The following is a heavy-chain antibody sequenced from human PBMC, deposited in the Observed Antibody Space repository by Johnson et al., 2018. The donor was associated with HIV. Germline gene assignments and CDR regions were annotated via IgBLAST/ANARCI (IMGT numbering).Heavy chain of an antibody. J-gene: IGHJ3*01. CDR1: GFTFDDYT. CDR3: TKGLRRITMIVVA. CDR2: ISWDGGST. Sequence: VQLVESGGVVVQPGGSLRLSCAASGFTFDDYTMHWVRQAPGKGLEWVSLISWDGGSTYYADSVKGRFTISRDNSKNSLYLQMNRLRTEDTALYYCTKGLRRITMIVVAWGQGTMVTVSS. V-gene: IGHV3-43*01. D-gene: IGHD3-22*01.